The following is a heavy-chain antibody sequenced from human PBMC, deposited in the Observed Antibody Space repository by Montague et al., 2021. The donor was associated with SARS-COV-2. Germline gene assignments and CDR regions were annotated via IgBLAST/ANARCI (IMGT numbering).Heavy chain of an antibody. J-gene: IGHJ4*02. CDR3: ARLLRWGLIATEYYFDY. D-gene: IGHD6-25*01. CDR1: GGSISSGSYY. Sequence: TLSLTCTVSGGSISSGSYYWSWIRQPAGKGLEWIGRIYTSGSTNYNPSLKSRVTISVDTSKNQFPLKLSSVTAADTAVYYCARLLRWGLIATEYYFDYWGQGNLVTVSS. V-gene: IGHV4-61*02. CDR2: IYTSGST.